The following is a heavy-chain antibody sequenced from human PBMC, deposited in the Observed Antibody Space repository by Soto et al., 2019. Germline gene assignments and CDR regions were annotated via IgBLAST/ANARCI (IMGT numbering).Heavy chain of an antibody. CDR1: GYTFTSYG. Sequence: ASVKVSCNASGYTFTSYGISWLLQSPGQGLEWMGWISAYNGNTNYAQKLQGRVTMTTDTSTSTAYMELRSLRSDDTAVHYCARDRAYCGGDCYSPSSYWGQGTLVTVSS. CDR3: ARDRAYCGGDCYSPSSY. D-gene: IGHD2-21*02. J-gene: IGHJ4*02. V-gene: IGHV1-18*04. CDR2: ISAYNGNT.